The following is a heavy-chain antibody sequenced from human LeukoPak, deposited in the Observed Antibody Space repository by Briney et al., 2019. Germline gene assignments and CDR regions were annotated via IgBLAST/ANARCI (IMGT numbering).Heavy chain of an antibody. Sequence: GRSLRLSCAASGFTFSSYAMHWVRQAPGKGLEWVAVISYDGSNKYYADSVKGRFTISRDNSKNTLYLQMNSLRAEDTAVYYCARPVNGDSSSWYGNWFDPWGQGTLVTVSS. V-gene: IGHV3-30-3*01. D-gene: IGHD6-13*01. J-gene: IGHJ5*02. CDR3: ARPVNGDSSSWYGNWFDP. CDR2: ISYDGSNK. CDR1: GFTFSSYA.